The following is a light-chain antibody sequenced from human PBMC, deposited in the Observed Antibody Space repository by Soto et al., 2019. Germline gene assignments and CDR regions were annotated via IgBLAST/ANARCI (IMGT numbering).Light chain of an antibody. CDR3: QQYVSWT. Sequence: EIVLTQSPGTLSVSPGERATLSCRASQSISSNYLAWYQQKPGQAPRILIYGACRRATGIPDRFSGSGSGTDFTLTISRLEPEDSAIYYCQQYVSWTFGQGTKVEIK. J-gene: IGKJ1*01. V-gene: IGKV3-20*01. CDR2: GAC. CDR1: QSISSNY.